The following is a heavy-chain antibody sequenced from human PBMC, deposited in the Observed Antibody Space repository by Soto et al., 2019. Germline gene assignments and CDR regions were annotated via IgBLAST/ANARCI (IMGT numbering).Heavy chain of an antibody. J-gene: IGHJ4*02. CDR2: ISGSGGST. CDR1: GFTFSSYA. CDR3: ADCSGGSCYSLAY. D-gene: IGHD2-15*01. V-gene: IGHV3-23*01. Sequence: EVQLLESGGGLVQPGGSLRLSCAASGFTFSSYAMSWVRQAPGKGLEWVSAISGSGGSTYYADSVKGRFTISRDNAKNTLYVQMNSLRAEDTAVYYCADCSGGSCYSLAYWGQGTLVTVSS.